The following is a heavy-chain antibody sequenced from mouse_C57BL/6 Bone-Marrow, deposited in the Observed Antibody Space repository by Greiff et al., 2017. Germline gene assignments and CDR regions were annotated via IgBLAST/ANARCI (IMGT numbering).Heavy chain of an antibody. D-gene: IGHD2-10*02. CDR1: GYTFTSYW. CDR2: IDPSDSYT. CDR3: ARRPRGYAMDY. Sequence: QVQLQQPGAELVMPGASVKLSCKASGYTFTSYWMHWVKQRPGQGLEWIGEIDPSDSYTNYNQKFKGKSTLTVDKSSSTAYMQLSSLTSEDSAVYYCARRPRGYAMDYWGQGTSVTVSS. J-gene: IGHJ4*01. V-gene: IGHV1-69*01.